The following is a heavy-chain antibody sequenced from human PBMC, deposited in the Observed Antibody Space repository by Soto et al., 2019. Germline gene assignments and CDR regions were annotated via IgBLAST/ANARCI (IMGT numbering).Heavy chain of an antibody. J-gene: IGHJ5*02. Sequence: ASVKVSCKASGYTFTDYYIDWVRQAPGQGLEWMGRINPKSGGTNYAQRFQGRVTMTRDTSITTAYMDLSRLTSDDTATYYCAKTYDGSGQPSHWFDPWGQGTPVTVSS. CDR2: INPKSGGT. CDR3: AKTYDGSGQPSHWFDP. CDR1: GYTFTDYY. V-gene: IGHV1-2*06. D-gene: IGHD3-22*01.